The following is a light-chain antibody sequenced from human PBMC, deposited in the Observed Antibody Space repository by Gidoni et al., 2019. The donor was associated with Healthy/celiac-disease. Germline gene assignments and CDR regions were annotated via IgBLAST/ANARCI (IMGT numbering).Light chain of an antibody. Sequence: DIKRNQSPSSLSASVGDRVTITCQASQDISNYLNWYQQKPGKAPKLLIYDASNSETGVPSRFSGSGSGTDFTFTISSLQPEDIATYYCQQYDNLPLPFGGWTKVEIK. J-gene: IGKJ4*01. CDR1: QDISNY. CDR3: QQYDNLPLP. CDR2: DAS. V-gene: IGKV1-33*01.